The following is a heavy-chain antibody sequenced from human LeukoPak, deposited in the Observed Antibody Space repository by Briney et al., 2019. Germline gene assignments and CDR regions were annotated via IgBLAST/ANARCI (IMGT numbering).Heavy chain of an antibody. V-gene: IGHV4-38-2*02. D-gene: IGHD3-10*01. CDR3: ARARDDYYGSGRPSRYYFDY. Sequence: SETLSLTCTVSGGSISSYYWGWIRQPPGKGLEWIGSIYHSGSTYYNPSLKSRVTISVDTSKNQFSLKLSSVTAADTAVYYCARARDDYYGSGRPSRYYFDYWGQGTLVTVSS. J-gene: IGHJ4*02. CDR2: IYHSGST. CDR1: GGSISSYY.